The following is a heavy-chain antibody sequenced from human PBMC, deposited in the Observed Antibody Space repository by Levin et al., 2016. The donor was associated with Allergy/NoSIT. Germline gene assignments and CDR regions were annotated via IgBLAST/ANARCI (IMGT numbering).Heavy chain of an antibody. CDR3: ARVSARPNWFDP. D-gene: IGHD2/OR15-2a*01. CDR1: GGSFSGYY. V-gene: IGHV4-34*01. Sequence: SETLSLTCAVYGGSFSGYYWSWIRQPPGKGLEWIGEINHSGSTNYNPSLKSRVTISVDTSKNQFSLKLSSVTAADTAVYYCARVSARPNWFDPWGQGTLVTVSS. J-gene: IGHJ5*02. CDR2: INHSGST.